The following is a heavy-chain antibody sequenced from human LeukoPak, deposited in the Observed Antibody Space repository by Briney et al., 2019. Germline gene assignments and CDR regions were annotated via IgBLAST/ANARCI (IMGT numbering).Heavy chain of an antibody. V-gene: IGHV4-38-2*02. J-gene: IGHJ5*02. D-gene: IGHD2-2*01. Sequence: SETLSLTCTVSGYSISSGYYWGWIRQPPGKGLEWIGSIYHSGSTYYNPSLKSRVTISVDTSKNQFSLKLSSVTAADTAVYYCARGPKYPVVPAAAYTNWFDPWGQGTLVTVSS. CDR2: IYHSGST. CDR1: GYSISSGYY. CDR3: ARGPKYPVVPAAAYTNWFDP.